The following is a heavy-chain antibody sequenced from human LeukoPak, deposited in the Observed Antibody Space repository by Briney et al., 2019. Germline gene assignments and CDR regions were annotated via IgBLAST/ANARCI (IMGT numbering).Heavy chain of an antibody. CDR3: AREGGIYCSGGSYYIDY. Sequence: GASVKVSCKASGYTFTGYYMHWVRQAPGQGLEWMGWNNPNSGGTNYAQKFQGRVTMTRDTSISTAYMELSRLRSDDTAVYYCAREGGIYCSGGSYYIDYWGQGTLVTVSS. CDR1: GYTFTGYY. J-gene: IGHJ4*02. D-gene: IGHD2-15*01. V-gene: IGHV1-2*02. CDR2: NNPNSGGT.